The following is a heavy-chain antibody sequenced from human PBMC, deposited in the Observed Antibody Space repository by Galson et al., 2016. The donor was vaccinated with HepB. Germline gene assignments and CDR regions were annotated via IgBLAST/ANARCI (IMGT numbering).Heavy chain of an antibody. Sequence: SLRLSCAASGYRFSGQAMHWVRQAPGKGLEWVAVISYDGTYQLYADSVRGRFTISRDNFNNTLYLQMNSLRTEDTAVYYCARDWSYYYYYGMDVWGQGTTVTVSS. CDR1: GYRFSGQA. V-gene: IGHV3-30*04. J-gene: IGHJ6*02. CDR3: ARDWSYYYYYGMDV. CDR2: ISYDGTYQ. D-gene: IGHD3-3*01.